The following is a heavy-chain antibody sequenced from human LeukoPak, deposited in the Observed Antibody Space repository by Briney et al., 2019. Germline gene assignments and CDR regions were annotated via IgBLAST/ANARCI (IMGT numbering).Heavy chain of an antibody. V-gene: IGHV1-69*04. Sequence: ASVKVSCKASGGTFSSYAISWVRQAPGQGLEWMGRIIPILGIANYAQKFQGRVTITADKSTSTAYMELSSLRSEDTAVYYCAKDLPSDSGSYPKDGWGQGTLVTVSS. CDR1: GGTFSSYA. CDR3: AKDLPSDSGSYPKDG. CDR2: IIPILGIA. J-gene: IGHJ4*02. D-gene: IGHD1-26*01.